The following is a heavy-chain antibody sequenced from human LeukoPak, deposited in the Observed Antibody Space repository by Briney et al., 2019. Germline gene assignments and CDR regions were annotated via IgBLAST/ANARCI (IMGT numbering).Heavy chain of an antibody. CDR1: GLTFSSYA. J-gene: IGHJ5*02. V-gene: IGHV3-23*01. D-gene: IGHD6-19*01. Sequence: PGRSLRLSCAASGLTFSSYAMSWVRQALGKGLEWVSSIAASGGSTYYTDSVKGRFTITRDNSKNTFYLQMNSLRDDGTAVYYCAKGSGSVWYGWFAPWGQGTTVTVSS. CDR2: IAASGGST. CDR3: AKGSGSVWYGWFAP.